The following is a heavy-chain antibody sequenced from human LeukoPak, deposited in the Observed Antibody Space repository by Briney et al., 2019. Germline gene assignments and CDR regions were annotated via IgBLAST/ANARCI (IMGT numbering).Heavy chain of an antibody. J-gene: IGHJ4*02. CDR3: AIDLPDGVGGATPYDFDY. V-gene: IGHV3-21*01. CDR1: GFTFSSYS. D-gene: IGHD1-26*01. Sequence: GGSLRLSCAASGFTFSSYSMNWVRQAPGKGLEWVSSISSSGSYIYYADSVKCRFTISRDNAKNSLYLQMNSLRAEDMAVYYCAIDLPDGVGGATPYDFDYWGQGTLVTVSS. CDR2: ISSSGSYI.